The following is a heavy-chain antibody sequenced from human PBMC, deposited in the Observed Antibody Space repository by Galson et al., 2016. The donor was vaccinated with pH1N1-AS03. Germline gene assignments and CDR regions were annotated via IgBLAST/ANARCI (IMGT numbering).Heavy chain of an antibody. V-gene: IGHV4-34*12. D-gene: IGHD3-10*01. CDR2: IIIGRGLPP. Sequence: TLSLPCTVSRGSFGGAYWTWLRQPPGKGLEWIGEIIIGRGLPPTYTPSLKRRVTISINTSRGELSLKLRSVTAADTGCYYCARRPTGSDYWGHGVEVTVSS. J-gene: IGHJ4*01. CDR1: RGSFGGAY. CDR3: ARRPTGSDY.